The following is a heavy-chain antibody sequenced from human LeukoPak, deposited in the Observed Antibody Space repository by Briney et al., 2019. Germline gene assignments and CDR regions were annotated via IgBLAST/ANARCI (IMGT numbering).Heavy chain of an antibody. CDR3: AKDRGYYDSSGYYGFGAFDI. J-gene: IGHJ3*02. Sequence: GGSLRLSCAASGFTFSSYGMHCVRQAPGKGLEWGAFIRYDGSNKYYPDSVTGRFTISRDNSKNTLHVEMNSLRPEDTAVYYCAKDRGYYDSSGYYGFGAFDIWGQGTMVTVSS. CDR2: IRYDGSNK. CDR1: GFTFSSYG. V-gene: IGHV3-30*02. D-gene: IGHD3-22*01.